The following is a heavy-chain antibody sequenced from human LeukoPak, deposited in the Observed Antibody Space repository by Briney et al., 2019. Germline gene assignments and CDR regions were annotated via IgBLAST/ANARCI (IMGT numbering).Heavy chain of an antibody. J-gene: IGHJ4*02. CDR2: INPSGGST. D-gene: IGHD2-2*02. CDR1: GYTFTTYY. Sequence: ASVKVSCTASGYTFTTYYMHWVRQAPGQGLEWVGIINPSGGSTSYAQKFQGRVTMTRDTSTSTVYMELSSLRFEDTAVYYCARSDYCSSTSCYMHYWGQGTLVTVSS. V-gene: IGHV1-46*01. CDR3: ARSDYCSSTSCYMHY.